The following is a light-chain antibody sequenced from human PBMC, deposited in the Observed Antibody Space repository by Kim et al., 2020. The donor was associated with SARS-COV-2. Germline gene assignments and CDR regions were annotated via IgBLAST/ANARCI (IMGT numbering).Light chain of an antibody. CDR3: QVWDSSSVHRV. CDR1: NIESKS. J-gene: IGLJ2*01. CDR2: YDS. V-gene: IGLV3-21*04. Sequence: SYELTQPPSVSVDPGKTASITCAGDNIESKSVHWYQQKPGQAPVLVISYDSDRPSGIPERLSGSNSDNTATPTISEVEAGDEADYYCQVWDSSSVHRVFGGGTQLSVL.